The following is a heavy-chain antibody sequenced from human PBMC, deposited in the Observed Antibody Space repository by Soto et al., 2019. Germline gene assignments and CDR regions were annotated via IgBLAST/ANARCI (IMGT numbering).Heavy chain of an antibody. CDR3: TRVRGITIFGVVFDY. CDR2: IRSETDGGTA. V-gene: IGHV3-15*01. J-gene: IGHJ4*02. CDR1: GFTFRYAW. Sequence: GSLRLSCAVSGFTFRYAWMSWVRQAPGKGLEWVGRIRSETDGGTADNAAPVKGRFTISRDDSKSIAYLQMNSLKTEDTAVYYCTRVRGITIFGVVFDYWGQGTLVTVSS. D-gene: IGHD3-3*01.